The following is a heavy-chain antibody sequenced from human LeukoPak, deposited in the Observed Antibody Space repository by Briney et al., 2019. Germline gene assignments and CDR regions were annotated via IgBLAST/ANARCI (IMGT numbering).Heavy chain of an antibody. CDR2: ISSSSSTI. J-gene: IGHJ4*02. CDR1: GFTFSSYS. CDR3: ALLWFGEYHFDY. V-gene: IGHV3-48*04. D-gene: IGHD3-10*01. Sequence: GGSLRLSCEASGFTFSSYSMNWVRQAPGKGREWVSYISSSSSTIYYADSVKGRFTISRDNAKNSLYLQMNSLRAEDTAVYYCALLWFGEYHFDYWGQGTLVTVSS.